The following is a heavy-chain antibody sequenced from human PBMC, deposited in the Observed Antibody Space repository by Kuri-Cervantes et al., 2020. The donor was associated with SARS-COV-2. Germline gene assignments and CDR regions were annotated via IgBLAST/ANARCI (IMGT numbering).Heavy chain of an antibody. Sequence: SETLSLTCAASGYSISSGYYWGWIRQPPGKGLEWIGSIYHSGSTYYNPSLKSRVTISVDTSKNQFSLKLSSVTAADTAVYYCARHGYGSSHLNNWFDPWGQGTLVTVSS. D-gene: IGHD3-22*01. CDR3: ARHGYGSSHLNNWFDP. CDR2: IYHSGST. V-gene: IGHV4-38-2*01. J-gene: IGHJ5*02. CDR1: GYSISSGYY.